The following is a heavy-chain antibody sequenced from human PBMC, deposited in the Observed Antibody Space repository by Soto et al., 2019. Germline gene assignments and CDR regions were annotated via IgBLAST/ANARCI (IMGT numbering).Heavy chain of an antibody. Sequence: ASVKVSCKASGYTFTGYYMHWVRQAPGQGLEWMGWINPNSGNTGYAQKFQGRVTMTRNTSISTAYMELSSLRSEDTAVYYCAGGRNGMDVWGQGTTVTVSS. CDR3: AGGRNGMDV. J-gene: IGHJ6*02. CDR1: GYTFTGYY. V-gene: IGHV1-8*02. CDR2: INPNSGNT.